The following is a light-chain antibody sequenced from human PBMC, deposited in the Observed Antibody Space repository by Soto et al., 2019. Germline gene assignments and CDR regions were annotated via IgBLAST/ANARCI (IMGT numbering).Light chain of an antibody. CDR1: QSVSSN. J-gene: IGKJ5*01. CDR3: QQYNNWPLT. V-gene: IGKV3-15*01. Sequence: EIVMTQSPATLSVSPGERATLSCMASQSVSSNLAWYQQKPGQAPRLLIYGASTRATGIPARFSGSGSGTEFTLTISSLQSEDFAVYDCQQYNNWPLTFGQGTRLEIK. CDR2: GAS.